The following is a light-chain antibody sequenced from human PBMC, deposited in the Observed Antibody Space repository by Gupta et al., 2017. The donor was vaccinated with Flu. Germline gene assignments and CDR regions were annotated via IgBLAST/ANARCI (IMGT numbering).Light chain of an antibody. CDR3: AVWDDSLNGWV. V-gene: IGLV1-44*01. CDR1: NSNIGSNT. J-gene: IGLJ3*02. Sequence: RVPISCSGSNSNIGSNTVHWYQQLPGTAPKLLIYSNNQRPSGVPDRFSGSKSGTSASLAISGLQAEDEADYYCAVWDDSLNGWVFGGGTKLTVL. CDR2: SNN.